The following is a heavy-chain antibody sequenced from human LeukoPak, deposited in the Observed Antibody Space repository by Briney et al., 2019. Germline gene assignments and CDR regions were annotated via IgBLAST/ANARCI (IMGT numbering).Heavy chain of an antibody. Sequence: SGGSLRLSCAASGLTFSSYWMHWVRQAPGKGLVWVSRINSDGSSTTYADSVKGRFTISRDNAKNTLYLQMNSLRAEDTAVYYCAIRYYYDSSGQASYAFDIWGQGTMVTVSS. CDR3: AIRYYYDSSGQASYAFDI. CDR1: GLTFSSYW. V-gene: IGHV3-74*03. J-gene: IGHJ3*02. CDR2: INSDGSST. D-gene: IGHD3-22*01.